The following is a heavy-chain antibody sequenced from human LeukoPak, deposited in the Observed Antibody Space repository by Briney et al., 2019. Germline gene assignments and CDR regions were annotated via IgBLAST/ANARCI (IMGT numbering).Heavy chain of an antibody. CDR2: IYPGDSDT. CDR3: ARHGMVQMVRGVIRGPALDY. V-gene: IGHV5-51*01. J-gene: IGHJ4*02. Sequence: GESLKISCKGSGYSFTSYWIGWVRQMPGKGLEWMGIIYPGDSDTRYSPSFQGQVTISADKSINTAYLQWSSLKASDTAMYYCARHGMVQMVRGVIRGPALDYWGQGTLVTVSS. CDR1: GYSFTSYW. D-gene: IGHD3-10*01.